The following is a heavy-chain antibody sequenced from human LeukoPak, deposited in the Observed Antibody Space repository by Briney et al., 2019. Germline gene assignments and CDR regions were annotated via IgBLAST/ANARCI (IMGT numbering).Heavy chain of an antibody. Sequence: GGSLRLSCAASGFTFSSYAMSWVRQAPGKGLEWVSAISGSGGSTYYADSVKGRFTISRDNSKNTLYLQMNSLRDEDTAVYYCVRDNDDYKDDDFVYAFDIWGQGTMVTVSS. J-gene: IGHJ3*02. CDR2: ISGSGGST. CDR1: GFTFSSYA. V-gene: IGHV3-23*01. D-gene: IGHD4-17*01. CDR3: VRDNDDYKDDDFVYAFDI.